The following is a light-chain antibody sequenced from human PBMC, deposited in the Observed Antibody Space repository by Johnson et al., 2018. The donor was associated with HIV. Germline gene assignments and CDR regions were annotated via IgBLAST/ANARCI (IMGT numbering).Light chain of an antibody. CDR3: GTWDSRLNVYL. CDR1: SSNIGHNS. J-gene: IGLJ1*01. V-gene: IGLV1-51*01. Sequence: QSVLTQPPSVSAAPGQEVTISCSGSSSNIGHNSVSWYQQFPGTAPKLLIYDNNKRPSGIPDRFSGSKSGTSATLGITGLQTGDEAEYFCGTWDSRLNVYLFGPGTKVT. CDR2: DNN.